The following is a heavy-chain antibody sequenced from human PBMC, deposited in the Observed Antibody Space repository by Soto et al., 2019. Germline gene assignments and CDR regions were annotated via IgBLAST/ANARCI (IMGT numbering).Heavy chain of an antibody. Sequence: VGSLRLSCAASGFTFSSYAMSWVRQAPGKGLEWVSAISGSGGSTYYADSVKGRFTISRDNSKNTLYLQMNSLRAEDTAVYYCAKVIYDFWSGRAFDIWGQGTMVTVSS. V-gene: IGHV3-23*01. CDR1: GFTFSSYA. CDR2: ISGSGGST. CDR3: AKVIYDFWSGRAFDI. D-gene: IGHD3-3*01. J-gene: IGHJ3*02.